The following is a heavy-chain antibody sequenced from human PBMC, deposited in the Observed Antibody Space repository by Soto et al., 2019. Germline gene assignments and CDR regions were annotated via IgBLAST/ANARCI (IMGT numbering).Heavy chain of an antibody. CDR2: ISSSAVYI. V-gene: IGHV3-21*01. J-gene: IGHJ4*02. CDR3: VRDGLDYYDTERLYFDN. Sequence: EVQLVESGGGPVRPGGSLTLSCAASGFNFITYSLSWVRQAPGKGLEWVASISSSAVYIDDADSVKGRFTISRDNANNSLYLQMNSLRAEDTATYYCVRDGLDYYDTERLYFDNWGQGTLVTVSS. CDR1: GFNFITYS. D-gene: IGHD3-22*01.